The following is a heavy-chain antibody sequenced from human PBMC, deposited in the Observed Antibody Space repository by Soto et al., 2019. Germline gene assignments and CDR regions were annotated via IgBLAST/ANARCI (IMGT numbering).Heavy chain of an antibody. CDR1: GYTFTSYG. CDR2: ISAYNGNT. J-gene: IGHJ3*02. V-gene: IGHV1-18*01. D-gene: IGHD2-2*01. CDR3: ARAGGKYCSSTSCYDDAFDI. Sequence: QVQLVQSGAEVKKPGASVKVSCKASGYTFTSYGISWVRQAPGQGLEWLGWISAYNGNTNYAQKLQGRVTMTTDTSTSTAYMEVSSLRSDDTAVYYCARAGGKYCSSTSCYDDAFDIWCQGTMVTVSS.